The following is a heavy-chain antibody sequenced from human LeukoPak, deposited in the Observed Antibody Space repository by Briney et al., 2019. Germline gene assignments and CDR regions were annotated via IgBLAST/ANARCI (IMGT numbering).Heavy chain of an antibody. CDR2: MNPNSGNT. CDR1: GYTFTNFG. D-gene: IGHD5-18*01. Sequence: ASVKVSCKTSGYTFTNFGINWVRQATGQGLEWMGWMNPNSGNTGYAQKFQGRVTMTRNTSISTAYMELSSLRSEDTAVYYCARTTEGGYSYGYFYYYYMDVWGKGTTVTISS. V-gene: IGHV1-8*02. J-gene: IGHJ6*03. CDR3: ARTTEGGYSYGYFYYYYMDV.